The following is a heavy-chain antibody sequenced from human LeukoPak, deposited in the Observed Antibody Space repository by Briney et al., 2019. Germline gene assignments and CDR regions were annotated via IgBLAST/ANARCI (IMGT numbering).Heavy chain of an antibody. V-gene: IGHV3-48*01. Sequence: GGSLRLSCAASGFTFSSYSMNWVRQAPGKGLEWVSYISSSSSTIYYADSVKGRFTISRDNAKNSLYLQMNSLRAEDTAVYYCAREGGYSYGSPDYWGRGTLVTVSS. CDR3: AREGGYSYGSPDY. D-gene: IGHD5-18*01. J-gene: IGHJ4*02. CDR2: ISSSSSTI. CDR1: GFTFSSYS.